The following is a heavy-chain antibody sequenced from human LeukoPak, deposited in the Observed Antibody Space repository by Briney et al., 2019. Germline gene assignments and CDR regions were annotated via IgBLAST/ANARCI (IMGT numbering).Heavy chain of an antibody. D-gene: IGHD2-15*01. V-gene: IGHV3-49*04. CDR1: GFTFGDYG. J-gene: IGHJ5*02. Sequence: GGSLRLSCTASGFTFGDYGMSWVRQAPGKGLEWLGFIRSKAYGGTTQYAASVKGRFTISRDDSKSIAYLQMNSLKTEDTAVYYCTRVPCSGGSCYHWFDPWGQGTLVTVSS. CDR3: TRVPCSGGSCYHWFDP. CDR2: IRSKAYGGTT.